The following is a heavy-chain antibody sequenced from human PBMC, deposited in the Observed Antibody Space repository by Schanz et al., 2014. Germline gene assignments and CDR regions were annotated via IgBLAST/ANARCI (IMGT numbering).Heavy chain of an antibody. CDR1: GFTFSIYG. J-gene: IGHJ6*03. D-gene: IGHD2-21*02. Sequence: EVQLVESGGGLVQPGGSLRLSCAASGFTFSIYGMSWVRQAPGKGLEWVSGIGGSGDSTHYADSVKGRFIISRDNSKNTLYLQVNSLRAEDTAVYYCARPSDSSWYMDVWGKGTTVTVSS. V-gene: IGHV3-23*04. CDR3: ARPSDSSWYMDV. CDR2: IGGSGDST.